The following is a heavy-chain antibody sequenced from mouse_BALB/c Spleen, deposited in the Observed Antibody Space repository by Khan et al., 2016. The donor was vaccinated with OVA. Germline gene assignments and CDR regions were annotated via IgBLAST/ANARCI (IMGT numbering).Heavy chain of an antibody. CDR1: GFSLTSYG. CDR2: IWSDGST. Sequence: QVQLKQSGPGLVAPSQSLSITCTVSGFSLTSYGVHWVRQPPGKGLEWLVVIWSDGSTNYNSVLKSRLSISKDNSKRQVFLKMNSLQTDDTDIYYCARVFEGYSSLYAMDYWGKGNSGNVSS. J-gene: IGHJ4*01. D-gene: IGHD2-3*01. V-gene: IGHV2-6*02. CDR3: ARVFEGYSSLYAMDY.